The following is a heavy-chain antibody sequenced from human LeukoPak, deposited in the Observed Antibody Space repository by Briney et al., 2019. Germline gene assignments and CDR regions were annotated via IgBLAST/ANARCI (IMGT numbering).Heavy chain of an antibody. CDR1: RFTFSSYS. CDR3: ARDYQLGRAWFDP. V-gene: IGHV3-21*01. D-gene: IGHD5-24*01. CDR2: ISSGSGYI. Sequence: GGSLRLSCAASRFTFSSYSMSWVRQAPGKGLEWVSSISSGSGYIYYADSVKGRFTISRDNAKNSLYLQMNSLRAEATAVYYCARDYQLGRAWFDPWGQGTLVTVSS. J-gene: IGHJ5*02.